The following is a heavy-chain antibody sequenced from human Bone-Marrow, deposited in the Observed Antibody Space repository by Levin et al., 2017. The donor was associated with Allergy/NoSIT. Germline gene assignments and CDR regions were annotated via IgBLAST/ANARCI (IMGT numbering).Heavy chain of an antibody. V-gene: IGHV3-30*18. D-gene: IGHD3-22*01. CDR1: GFTFSDYA. J-gene: IGHJ4*02. CDR3: AKVQDYYDRSGYSAFDY. Sequence: GGSLRLSCAASGFTFSDYAMHWVRQAPGKGLEWVALISYDGSNKYQANSVRGRFTISRDNSKRTLYLQMNSLRADDTAVYYCAKVQDYYDRSGYSAFDYWGQGTLVTFSS. CDR2: ISYDGSNK.